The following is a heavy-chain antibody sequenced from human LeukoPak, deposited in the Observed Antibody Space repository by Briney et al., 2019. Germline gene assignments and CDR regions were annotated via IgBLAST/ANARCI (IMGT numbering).Heavy chain of an antibody. Sequence: GGSLRLSCAASGFTLSSYAMSWVRQAPGKGLEWVSAISGSGGSTYYADSVKGRFTISRDNSKNTLYLQMNSLRAEDTAVYYCARAGGGQYYFDYWGQGTLVTVSS. J-gene: IGHJ4*02. V-gene: IGHV3-23*01. CDR3: ARAGGGQYYFDY. D-gene: IGHD6-19*01. CDR2: ISGSGGST. CDR1: GFTLSSYA.